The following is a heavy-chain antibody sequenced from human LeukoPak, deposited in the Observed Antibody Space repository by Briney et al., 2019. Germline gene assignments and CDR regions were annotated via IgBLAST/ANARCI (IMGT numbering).Heavy chain of an antibody. CDR3: TRDMGGTDFVY. CDR1: GFTISNYD. CDR2: IASGGSHK. D-gene: IGHD1-26*01. Sequence: GKSLTLSCAASGFTISNYDLHWVRQAPGKGLEGVAPIASGGSHKYYADSVKGRFTISRDNSKNQLYLQMNCVRAEDTAVYYCTRDMGGTDFVYRGHRALWTVSS. J-gene: IGHJ4*01. V-gene: IGHV3-30*03.